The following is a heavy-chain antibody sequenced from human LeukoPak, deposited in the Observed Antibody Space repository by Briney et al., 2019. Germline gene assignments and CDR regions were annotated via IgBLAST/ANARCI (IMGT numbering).Heavy chain of an antibody. CDR1: GFTFNDYA. CDR3: AKESPAFDC. Sequence: QPGGSLRLSCAASGFTFNDYAMTWIRQAPGKGLDWVSVISYNGDTTYYADSVKGRFTISRDNSKNTLYLQMNGLGVEDTAVYYCAKESPAFDCWGQGTLVTVSS. J-gene: IGHJ4*02. CDR2: ISYNGDTT. V-gene: IGHV3-23*01.